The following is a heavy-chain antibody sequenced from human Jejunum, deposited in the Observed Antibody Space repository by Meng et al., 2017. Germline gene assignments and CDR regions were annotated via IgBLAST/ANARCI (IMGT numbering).Heavy chain of an antibody. CDR3: ARVRRHNWFDP. Sequence: QVQLVQSGPEVKKPGASVKGSCKASGYTFTTYGITWVRQAPGQGLEWMGWISPYNGNTNYAQKFQGRLTMTTDTSTTTTYMELRSLTSDDTAVYYCARVRRHNWFDPWGQGTLVTVSS. J-gene: IGHJ5*02. V-gene: IGHV1-18*01. CDR1: GYTFTTYG. CDR2: ISPYNGNT.